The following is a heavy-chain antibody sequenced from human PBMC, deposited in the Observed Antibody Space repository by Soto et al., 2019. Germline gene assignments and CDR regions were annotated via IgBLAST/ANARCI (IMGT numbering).Heavy chain of an antibody. V-gene: IGHV4-39*01. CDR1: GGSISSSSYY. Sequence: SETLSLTCTVSGGSISSSSYYRGWIRQPPGKGLGWIGSIYYSGSTYYNPSLKSRVTISVDTSKNQFSLKLSSVTAADTAVYYCARRSIFGVVLDYWGQGTLVTVSS. J-gene: IGHJ4*02. D-gene: IGHD3-3*01. CDR3: ARRSIFGVVLDY. CDR2: IYYSGST.